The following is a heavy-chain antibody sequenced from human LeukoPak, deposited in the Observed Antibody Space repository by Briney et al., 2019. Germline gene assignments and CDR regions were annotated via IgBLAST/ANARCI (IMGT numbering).Heavy chain of an antibody. V-gene: IGHV1-18*01. CDR1: GYTFTSYG. CDR2: ISAYNGNT. Sequence: GASVKVSCTASGYTFTSYGISWVRRAPGQGLEWMGWISAYNGNTNYAQKLQGRVTMTTDTSTSTAYMELRSLRSDDTAVYYCARVREECGGDCYWDDAFDIWGQGTMVTVSS. CDR3: ARVREECGGDCYWDDAFDI. J-gene: IGHJ3*02. D-gene: IGHD2-21*01.